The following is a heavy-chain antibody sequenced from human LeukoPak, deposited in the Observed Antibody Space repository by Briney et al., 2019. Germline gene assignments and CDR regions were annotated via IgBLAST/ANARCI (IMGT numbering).Heavy chain of an antibody. V-gene: IGHV1-18*01. D-gene: IGHD3-22*01. J-gene: IGHJ3*02. CDR2: ISADSGNT. CDR3: ARECYYDSSGYSDGAFDI. Sequence: ASVKVSCKASGYTFTSYGISWVRQAPGQGLEGMGWISADSGNTNYAQKRQGRVTMTPDTTSSTASMEPMSLRSDDPAVYYCARECYYDSSGYSDGAFDIWGQGTMVTVSS. CDR1: GYTFTSYG.